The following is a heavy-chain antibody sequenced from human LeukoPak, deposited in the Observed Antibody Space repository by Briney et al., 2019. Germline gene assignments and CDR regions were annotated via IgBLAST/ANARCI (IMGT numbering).Heavy chain of an antibody. J-gene: IGHJ5*02. V-gene: IGHV4-34*01. D-gene: IGHD1-1*01. CDR2: INHSGST. Sequence: SETLSLTCAVYGGSFSGYYWSWIRQPPGKGLEWIGEINHSGSTNYNPSLKSRVTISVDTSKNQFSLKLSSVTAADTAVYYCPRGRLVLERLNRKWFDPWGQGTLVTVSS. CDR3: PRGRLVLERLNRKWFDP. CDR1: GGSFSGYY.